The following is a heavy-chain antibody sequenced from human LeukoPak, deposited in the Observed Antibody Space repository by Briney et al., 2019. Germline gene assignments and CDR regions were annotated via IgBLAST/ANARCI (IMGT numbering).Heavy chain of an antibody. CDR1: GFTFSSYW. D-gene: IGHD5-18*01. Sequence: GALRLSCAASGFTFSSYWMSWVRQAPGKGLEWVASINPEGSEKYSADSVKGRFTISRDNAKNSLYLQMDSLRVEDTAFYYCARDLAYSRLDYWGQGMLVTVSS. CDR2: INPEGSEK. J-gene: IGHJ4*02. CDR3: ARDLAYSRLDY. V-gene: IGHV3-7*01.